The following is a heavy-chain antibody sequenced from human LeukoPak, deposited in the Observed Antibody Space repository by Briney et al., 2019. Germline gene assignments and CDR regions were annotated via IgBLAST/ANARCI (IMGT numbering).Heavy chain of an antibody. CDR3: TRDHSASGWYRTADY. Sequence: PGGSLRLSCTASGFTFGDYAMSWVRQAPGKGLEWVGFIRSKTYGGTTEYAASVKGRFTISRDDSESIAYLQMNSLKTEDIAVYYCTRDHSASGWYRTADYWGQGTLVTVSS. CDR1: GFTFGDYA. V-gene: IGHV3-49*04. CDR2: IRSKTYGGTT. J-gene: IGHJ4*02. D-gene: IGHD6-19*01.